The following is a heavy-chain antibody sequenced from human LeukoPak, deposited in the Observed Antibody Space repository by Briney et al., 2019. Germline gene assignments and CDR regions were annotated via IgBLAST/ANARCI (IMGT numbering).Heavy chain of an antibody. J-gene: IGHJ4*02. Sequence: ASVKVSCKSSDYTFTGYYVHWVRQAPGQGLEYMGWINPNTSSTDYAQKFQGRVTMTRDTSISTAYMDLSRLRSDDTAVYYRARRGGSYCGFDFWGQGTVVIVSS. CDR3: ARRGGSYCGFDF. CDR1: DYTFTGYY. D-gene: IGHD1-26*01. CDR2: INPNTSST. V-gene: IGHV1-2*02.